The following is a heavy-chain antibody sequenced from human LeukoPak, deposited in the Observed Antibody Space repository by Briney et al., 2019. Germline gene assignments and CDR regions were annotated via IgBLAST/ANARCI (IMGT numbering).Heavy chain of an antibody. V-gene: IGHV3-53*01. Sequence: GGSLRLSCAASGFNVSNYYMSWVRQAPGKGLEWVSVIYIAGSTYYADSVKGRFTISRENSKNTLYLQMNSLRAEDMAMYYCARESYDSSGYACDMWGEGTMVSVSS. D-gene: IGHD3-22*01. CDR2: IYIAGST. CDR1: GFNVSNYY. CDR3: ARESYDSSGYACDM. J-gene: IGHJ3*02.